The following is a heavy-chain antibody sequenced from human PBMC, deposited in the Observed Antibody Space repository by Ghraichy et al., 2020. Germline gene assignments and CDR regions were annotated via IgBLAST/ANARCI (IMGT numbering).Heavy chain of an antibody. CDR3: AKVPVPGHYFDY. D-gene: IGHD2-2*01. CDR2: ISSYNGNT. V-gene: IGHV1-18*01. J-gene: IGHJ4*02. CDR1: GDSLNNYG. Sequence: ASVKVSCKVAGDSLNNYGTIWVRQSPVQGLEWKGRISSYNGNTNYAQMLQGRVTMTIDTSTNTAYMELRSLRFDDTAMYYCAKVPVPGHYFDYWGQGTLVTVSS.